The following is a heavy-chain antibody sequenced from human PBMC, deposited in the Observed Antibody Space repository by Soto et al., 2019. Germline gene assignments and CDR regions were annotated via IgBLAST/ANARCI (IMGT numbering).Heavy chain of an antibody. V-gene: IGHV3-30-3*01. CDR2: ISYDGSNK. D-gene: IGHD2-15*01. CDR3: ARDPEAADYYYYYGMDV. CDR1: GFTFSSYA. Sequence: QVQLVESGGGVVQPGRSLRLSCAASGFTFSSYAMHWVRQAPGKGLEWVAVISYDGSNKYYADSVKGRFTISRDNSKNTLYLQMNSLRAEDTAVYYCARDPEAADYYYYYGMDVWGHGTTVTVSS. J-gene: IGHJ6*02.